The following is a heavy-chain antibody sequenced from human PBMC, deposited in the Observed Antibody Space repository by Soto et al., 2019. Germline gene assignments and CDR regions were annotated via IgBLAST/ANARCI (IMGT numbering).Heavy chain of an antibody. V-gene: IGHV3-23*01. D-gene: IGHD1-26*01. J-gene: IGHJ6*04. CDR1: GFSFSSFA. Sequence: EVLLLESGGGLVQPGGSLRLSCEASGFSFSSFAMNWVRQAPGKGLEWVSAIGDSGASTYYADSVKGRFTISRDNSRHTLYLPLNSLRAEYTDVYYCAKGVELDVWGNGTTVTVSS. CDR2: IGDSGAST. CDR3: AKGVELDV.